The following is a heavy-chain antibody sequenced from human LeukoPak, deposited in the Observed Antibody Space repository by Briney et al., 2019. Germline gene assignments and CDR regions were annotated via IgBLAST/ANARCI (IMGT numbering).Heavy chain of an antibody. CDR1: GYTFTSYG. CDR3: ASTELLWFGELGNYYYMDV. CDR2: ISAYNGNT. Sequence: VSVKVSCKASGYTFTSYGISWARQAPGQGLEWMGWISAYNGNTNYAQKLQGRVTMTTDTSTSTAYMELRSLRSDDTAVYYCASTELLWFGELGNYYYMDVWGKGTTVTVSS. V-gene: IGHV1-18*01. D-gene: IGHD3-10*01. J-gene: IGHJ6*03.